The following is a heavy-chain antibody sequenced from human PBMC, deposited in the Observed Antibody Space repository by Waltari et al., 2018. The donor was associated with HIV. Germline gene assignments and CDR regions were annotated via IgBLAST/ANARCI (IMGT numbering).Heavy chain of an antibody. V-gene: IGHV1-2*02. CDR3: AREGYCTNSCNWFDP. J-gene: IGHJ5*02. CDR1: GYTLTGDY. D-gene: IGHD2-8*01. Sequence: QVQLVRSGAEVKKPGASVTVACRASGYTLTGDYMHWVRQAPGQGLEWMDWIHPNCGGTNYAQKCQGRVTMTRDTSLSTAYMELSRLRSDDTAVYYCAREGYCTNSCNWFDPWGQGTLVTVSS. CDR2: IHPNCGGT.